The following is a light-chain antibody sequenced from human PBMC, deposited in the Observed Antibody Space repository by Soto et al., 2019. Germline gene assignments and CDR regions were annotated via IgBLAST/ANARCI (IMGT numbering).Light chain of an antibody. CDR1: QSVSSY. CDR3: QHRSNWTPGGFT. V-gene: IGKV3-11*01. Sequence: EIVLTQSPATLSLSPGERATLSCRASQSVSSYLAWYQQKPGQAPRLLIYDASNRATGIPARFSGSGSGTDFTLTISILEPEDFAVYHCQHRSNWTPGGFTFGGGNKVAIK. CDR2: DAS. J-gene: IGKJ4*01.